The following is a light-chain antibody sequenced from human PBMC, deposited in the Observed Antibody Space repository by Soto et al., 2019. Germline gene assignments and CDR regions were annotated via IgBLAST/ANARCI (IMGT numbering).Light chain of an antibody. CDR1: QSVSSSY. CDR2: GAS. J-gene: IGKJ4*01. CDR3: QQLNSYPLT. V-gene: IGKV3-20*01. Sequence: EIVLTQSPGTLSLSPVERATLSCMASQSVSSSYLAWYQQKPGQAPRLLIYGASNRATGIPDRFSGSGSGTDFTLTISSLQPEDFATYYCQQLNSYPLTFGGGTKVDIK.